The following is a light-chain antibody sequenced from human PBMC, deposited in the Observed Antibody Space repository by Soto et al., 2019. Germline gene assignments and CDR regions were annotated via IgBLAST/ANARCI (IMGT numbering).Light chain of an antibody. V-gene: IGKV1-13*02. J-gene: IGKJ4*01. CDR3: QQFNSYPQGLT. Sequence: ALPLTQSPSSLSASVGDRVTITCRASQGISSALAWYQQKPGKAPKLLIYDASSLESGVPSRFSGSGSGTDFTLTISSLQPEDFATYYCQQFNSYPQGLTFGGGTKVEIK. CDR2: DAS. CDR1: QGISSA.